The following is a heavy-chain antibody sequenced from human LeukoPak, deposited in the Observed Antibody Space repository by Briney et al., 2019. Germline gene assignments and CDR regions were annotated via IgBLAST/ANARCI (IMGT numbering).Heavy chain of an antibody. CDR3: ARLDYYDSSGYPPTYGMDV. CDR2: INHSGST. CDR1: GGSFSGYY. D-gene: IGHD3-22*01. Sequence: PSETLSLTCAVYGGSFSGYYWSWIRQPPGKGLEWIGEINHSGSTNYNPSLKSRVTISVDTSKNQFSLKLSSVTAADTAVYYCARLDYYDSSGYPPTYGMDVWGQGTTVTVSS. J-gene: IGHJ6*02. V-gene: IGHV4-34*01.